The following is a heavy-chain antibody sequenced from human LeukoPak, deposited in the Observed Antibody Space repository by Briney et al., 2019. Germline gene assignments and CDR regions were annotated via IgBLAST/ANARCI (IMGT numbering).Heavy chain of an antibody. Sequence: GGSLRLSCAASGFAFSSYAMNWVRQAPGKGLQWVSAISGSGGSTYYADSVKGRFTISRDNSKNTLYLQMNSLRAEDTAVYYCARATAGLVIISAPDYWGQGTLVTVSS. CDR2: ISGSGGST. D-gene: IGHD3-9*01. J-gene: IGHJ4*02. CDR1: GFAFSSYA. V-gene: IGHV3-23*01. CDR3: ARATAGLVIISAPDY.